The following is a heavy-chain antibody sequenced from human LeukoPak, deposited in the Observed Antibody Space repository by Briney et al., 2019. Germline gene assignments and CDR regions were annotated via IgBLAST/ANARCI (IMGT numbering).Heavy chain of an antibody. D-gene: IGHD3-22*01. Sequence: ASVKVSCKASGYTFTGYYMHWVRQAPGQGLEWMGWINAGNGNTKYSQKFQGRVTITRDTSASTAYMELSSLRSEDTAVYYCARVGQYYDSSGYYYFDYWGQGTLVTVSS. V-gene: IGHV1-3*01. CDR1: GYTFTGYY. J-gene: IGHJ4*02. CDR3: ARVGQYYDSSGYYYFDY. CDR2: INAGNGNT.